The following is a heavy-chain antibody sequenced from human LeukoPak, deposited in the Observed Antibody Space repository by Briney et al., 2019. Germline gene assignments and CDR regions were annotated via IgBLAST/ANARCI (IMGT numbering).Heavy chain of an antibody. D-gene: IGHD3/OR15-3a*01. CDR2: INHSGST. J-gene: IGHJ6*04. CDR1: GGSFSGYY. V-gene: IGHV4-34*01. Sequence: PSETLSLTCAVYGGSFSGYYWSWIRQPPGKGLEWIGEINHSGSTNYNPSLKSRVTISVDTSKNQFSLKLSSVTAADTAVYYCARDRTTTYYDFTPDVWGKGTTVTVSS. CDR3: ARDRTTTYYDFTPDV.